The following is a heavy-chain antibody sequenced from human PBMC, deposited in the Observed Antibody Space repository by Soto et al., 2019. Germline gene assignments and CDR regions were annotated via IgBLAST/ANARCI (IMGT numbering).Heavy chain of an antibody. CDR1: GYTLTELS. CDR2: FDPEDGET. D-gene: IGHD3-3*01. CDR3: ATATPSYYDFWSGYYTYYYYYMDV. J-gene: IGHJ6*03. V-gene: IGHV1-24*01. Sequence: QVQLVQSGAEVKKPGASVKVSCKVSGYTLTELSMHWVRQAPGKGLEWMGGFDPEDGETIYAQKFQGRVTMTEDTSTDTAYMELSSLRSEDTAVYYCATATPSYYDFWSGYYTYYYYYMDVWGKGTTVTVSS.